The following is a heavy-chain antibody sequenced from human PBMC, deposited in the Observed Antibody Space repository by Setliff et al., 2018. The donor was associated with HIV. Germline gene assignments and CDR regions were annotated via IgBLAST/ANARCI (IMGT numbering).Heavy chain of an antibody. CDR2: IYYSEST. V-gene: IGHV4-59*11. Sequence: SETLSLTCTVSGGSISSHYWSWIRQPPGKGLEWIGSIYYSESTNYNPSLKSRVTISVDTSKNQFSLKVTSVTAADTAVYYCASDPGGLYCRDTSCQGGCFDPWGQGTLVTVSS. D-gene: IGHD2-2*01. J-gene: IGHJ5*02. CDR3: ASDPGGLYCRDTSCQGGCFDP. CDR1: GGSISSHY.